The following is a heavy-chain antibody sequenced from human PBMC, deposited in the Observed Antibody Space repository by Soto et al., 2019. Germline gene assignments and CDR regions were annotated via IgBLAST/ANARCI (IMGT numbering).Heavy chain of an antibody. V-gene: IGHV3-30-3*01. D-gene: IGHD3-3*01. J-gene: IGHJ4*02. CDR3: ARDHFGVVIIYYFDY. CDR1: GFTFSSYA. Sequence: GSLRLSCAASGFTFSSYAMHWVRQAPGKGLEWVAVISYDGSNKYYADSVKGRFTISRDNSKNTLYLQMNSLRAEDTAVYYCARDHFGVVIIYYFDYWGQGTLVTVSS. CDR2: ISYDGSNK.